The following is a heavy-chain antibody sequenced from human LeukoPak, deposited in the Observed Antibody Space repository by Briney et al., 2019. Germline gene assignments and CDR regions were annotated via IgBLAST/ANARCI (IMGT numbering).Heavy chain of an antibody. V-gene: IGHV4-59*12. CDR3: ARDLKDGYDI. J-gene: IGHJ3*02. Sequence: SETLSLTCTVSGGSISGYYWSWIRQSPGKGLEWIGYIYYSGSTSYNPSLKSRVTISLDTSKNQFSLKLSSVTAADTAVYYCARDLKDGYDIWGQGTMVTVSS. CDR2: IYYSGST. CDR1: GGSISGYY. D-gene: IGHD5-24*01.